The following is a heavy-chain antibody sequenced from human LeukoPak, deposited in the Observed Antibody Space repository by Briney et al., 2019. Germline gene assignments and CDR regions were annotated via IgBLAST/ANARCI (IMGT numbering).Heavy chain of an antibody. CDR3: AKDPPYCSSTSCQSSPFDY. CDR2: ISGSGGST. D-gene: IGHD2-2*01. Sequence: PGGSLRLSCAASGFTFSSYAMSWVRQAPGKGLEWVSAISGSGGSTYYADSVKGRFTISRDNSKNTLYLQMNSLRAEDTAVYYCAKDPPYCSSTSCQSSPFDYWGQGTLVTVSS. CDR1: GFTFSSYA. J-gene: IGHJ4*02. V-gene: IGHV3-23*01.